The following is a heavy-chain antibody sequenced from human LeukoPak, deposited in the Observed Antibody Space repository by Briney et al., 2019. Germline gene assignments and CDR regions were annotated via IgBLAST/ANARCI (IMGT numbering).Heavy chain of an antibody. V-gene: IGHV1-69*13. CDR2: IIPIFGTA. J-gene: IGHJ4*02. Sequence: SVKVSCTASGGTFSSYAISWVRQAPGQGLEWMGGIIPIFGTANYAQKFQGRVTITADESTSTAYMELSSLRSEDTAVYYCARDVPDYYGSGSPSPTFDYWGQGTLATVSS. D-gene: IGHD3-10*01. CDR1: GGTFSSYA. CDR3: ARDVPDYYGSGSPSPTFDY.